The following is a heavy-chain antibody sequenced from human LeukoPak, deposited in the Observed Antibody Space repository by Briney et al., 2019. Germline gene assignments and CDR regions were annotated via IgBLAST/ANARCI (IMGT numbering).Heavy chain of an antibody. V-gene: IGHV1-69*01. J-gene: IGHJ6*02. D-gene: IGHD3-9*01. CDR1: GGTFSSYA. CDR2: IIPIFGTA. CDR3: ASRDYDILTGPGGYYGMDV. Sequence: SVKVSCKASGGTFSSYAISWVRQAPGQGLEWMGGIIPIFGTANYAQKFQGRVTITADESTSTAYMELSSLRSGDTAVYYCASRDYDILTGPGGYYGMDVWGQGTTVTVSS.